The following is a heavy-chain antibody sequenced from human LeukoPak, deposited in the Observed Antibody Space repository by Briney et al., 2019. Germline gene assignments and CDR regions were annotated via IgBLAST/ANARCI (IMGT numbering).Heavy chain of an antibody. J-gene: IGHJ4*02. CDR3: ARAQSNQMATKI. CDR2: IYYSGST. Sequence: PSETLSLTCAVYGGSFSGYYWGWIRQSPGKGLEWIGNIYYSGSTYYNPSLKSRVTISVDTSKNQFSLKLSSVTAADTAVYYCARAQSNQMATKIWGQGTLVTVSS. CDR1: GGSFSGYY. D-gene: IGHD5-24*01. V-gene: IGHV4-34*01.